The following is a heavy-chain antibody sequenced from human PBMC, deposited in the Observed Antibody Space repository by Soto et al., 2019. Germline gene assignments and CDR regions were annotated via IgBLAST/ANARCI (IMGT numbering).Heavy chain of an antibody. CDR3: ASGIVGATVQAFDI. J-gene: IGHJ3*02. CDR1: GGTFSSYA. D-gene: IGHD1-26*01. Sequence: SVKVSCKASGGTFSSYAISWVRQAPGQGLEWMGGIIPIFGTANYAQKFQGRVTITADESTSTAYMELSSLRSEDTAVYYCASGIVGATVQAFDIWGQGTMVTVSS. V-gene: IGHV1-69*13. CDR2: IIPIFGTA.